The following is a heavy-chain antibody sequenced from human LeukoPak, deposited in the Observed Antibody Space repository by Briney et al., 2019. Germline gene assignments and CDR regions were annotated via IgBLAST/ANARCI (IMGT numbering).Heavy chain of an antibody. Sequence: SVKVSCKASGGTFSSYAISWVRQAPGQGLDWMEGIIPIFGTANYAQKFQGRVTITTDESTSTAYMELSSLRSEDTAVYYCASESGYERPDRGNYYYYYMDVWGKGTTVTVSS. CDR2: IIPIFGTA. CDR3: ASESGYERPDRGNYYYYYMDV. CDR1: GGTFSSYA. J-gene: IGHJ6*03. V-gene: IGHV1-69*05. D-gene: IGHD5-12*01.